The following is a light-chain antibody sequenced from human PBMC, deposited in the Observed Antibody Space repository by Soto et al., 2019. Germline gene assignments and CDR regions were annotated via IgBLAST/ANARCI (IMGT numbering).Light chain of an antibody. Sequence: QSVLTQARSVYGSPGQSGTISCTGTSSDVGGYNYVCCYRQHPGKAPTLMIYDISKQPSGVPDLCSGSKSVYTASLTITGLQTEDEADYFCCSYPGSYTFIFGGGTKVTVL. CDR3: CSYPGSYTFI. J-gene: IGLJ2*01. CDR1: SSDVGGYNY. V-gene: IGLV2-11*01. CDR2: DIS.